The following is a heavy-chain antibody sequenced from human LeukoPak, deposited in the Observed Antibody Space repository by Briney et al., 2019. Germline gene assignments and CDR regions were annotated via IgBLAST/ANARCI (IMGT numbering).Heavy chain of an antibody. J-gene: IGHJ6*03. Sequence: ASVKVSCKASGYTFTSYGISWVRQAPGQGLEWMGWISADNGKTNYAQKLQGRVTMTTDTSTSTAYMELRSLRSDDTAVYYCARAASRGLRYFDWLGEDYYYMDVWGKGTTVPVSS. CDR1: GYTFTSYG. CDR2: ISADNGKT. CDR3: ARAASRGLRYFDWLGEDYYYMDV. D-gene: IGHD3-9*01. V-gene: IGHV1-18*01.